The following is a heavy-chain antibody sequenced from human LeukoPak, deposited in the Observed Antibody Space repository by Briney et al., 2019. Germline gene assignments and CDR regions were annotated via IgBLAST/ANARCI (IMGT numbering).Heavy chain of an antibody. J-gene: IGHJ6*02. CDR1: GAFMSGFF. CDR3: ARTSRHFYGSGTNLTPWPAGMDV. CDR2: IYYSGSST. Sequence: SETLSLTCTVSGAFMSGFFWTWIRQPPGRALEWSGSIYYSGSSTKYNPSLKSRVTISVDTSKSQFSLNLNSATAADTAVYYCARTSRHFYGSGTNLTPWPAGMDVWGQGTTVTVSS. D-gene: IGHD3-10*01. V-gene: IGHV4-59*01.